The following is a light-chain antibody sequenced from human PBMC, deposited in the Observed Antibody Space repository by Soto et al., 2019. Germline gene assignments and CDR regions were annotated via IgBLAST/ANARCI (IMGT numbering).Light chain of an antibody. CDR1: QSFSSNF. Sequence: ENVLTQSPGTLSLSPGEGATLSCRASQSFSSNFLAWYQQKPGQAPRLLIYVASSTATGVPDSVSGSGSGAAFTLTISRLEPEDFAVYYCQQYGRTPYTLGQGTKLEIK. CDR2: VAS. CDR3: QQYGRTPYT. J-gene: IGKJ2*01. V-gene: IGKV3-20*01.